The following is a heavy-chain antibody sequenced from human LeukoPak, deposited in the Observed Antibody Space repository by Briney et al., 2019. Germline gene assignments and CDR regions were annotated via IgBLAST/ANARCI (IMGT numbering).Heavy chain of an antibody. D-gene: IGHD6-19*01. CDR3: ARARYSSGWYGYFDY. J-gene: IGHJ4*02. CDR1: GFTFSAYA. V-gene: IGHV3-7*04. CDR2: MKQDGSEE. Sequence: GGSLRLSCEASGFTFSAYAMTWVRQAPGRGLEWVANMKQDGSEEYYVDSVKGRFTISRDNAKNSLYLHMNSLSAEDTAVYYCARARYSSGWYGYFDYWGQGTLVTVSS.